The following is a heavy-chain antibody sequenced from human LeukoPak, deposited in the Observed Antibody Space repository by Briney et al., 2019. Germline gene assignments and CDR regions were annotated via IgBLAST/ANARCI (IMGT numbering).Heavy chain of an antibody. CDR2: VSGSGGST. J-gene: IGHJ3*02. CDR3: AKMGTYDYYYSSDSFDI. D-gene: IGHD3-22*01. Sequence: GGSLRLSCAASGFTFSSYGISWGGQAPGQGLEWVSAVSGSGGSTYYADSVKGRFTISRDNSKNTLYLQMNSLRAEDTAVYYCAKMGTYDYYYSSDSFDIWGQGTMVTVSS. CDR1: GFTFSSYG. V-gene: IGHV3-23*01.